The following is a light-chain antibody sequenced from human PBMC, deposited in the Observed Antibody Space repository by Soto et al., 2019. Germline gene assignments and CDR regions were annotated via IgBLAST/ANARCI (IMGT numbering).Light chain of an antibody. CDR3: SSFTNTITRYA. V-gene: IGLV1-40*01. Sequence: QSALTQPPSVSGAPGQRVTISCTGSSSNIGAGYHVHWYQQLPGAAPKLLIFGDSNRPSGVPDRFSGSKSGTSASLTISGLQAEDEADYYCSSFTNTITRYAFGTGTKVTVL. CDR2: GDS. J-gene: IGLJ1*01. CDR1: SSNIGAGYH.